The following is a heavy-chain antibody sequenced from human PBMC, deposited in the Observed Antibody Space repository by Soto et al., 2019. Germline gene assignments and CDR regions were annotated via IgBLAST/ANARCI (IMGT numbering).Heavy chain of an antibody. Sequence: PSETLSLTCTFSGCSISSSSSYWGWIRQPPGKGLEWIGYIYYSGSTNYNPSLKSRVTISVDTSKNQFSLKLSSVTAADTAVYYCARLLIFDFWSGTADWFDPWGQGTLVTVSS. J-gene: IGHJ5*02. CDR2: IYYSGST. V-gene: IGHV4-39*01. D-gene: IGHD3-3*01. CDR1: GCSISSSSSY. CDR3: ARLLIFDFWSGTADWFDP.